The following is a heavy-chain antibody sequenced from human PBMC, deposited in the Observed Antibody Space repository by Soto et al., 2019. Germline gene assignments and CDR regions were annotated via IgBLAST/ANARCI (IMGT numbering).Heavy chain of an antibody. CDR3: AKDEYSSSWSYYYYGMDV. V-gene: IGHV3-30*18. D-gene: IGHD6-13*01. Sequence: PGGSLRLSCAASGFTFSSYGMHWVRQAPGKGLEWVAVISYDGSNKYYADSVKGRFTISRDNSKNTLYLQMNSLRAEDTAVYYCAKDEYSSSWSYYYYGMDVWGQGTTVTVSS. CDR2: ISYDGSNK. J-gene: IGHJ6*02. CDR1: GFTFSSYG.